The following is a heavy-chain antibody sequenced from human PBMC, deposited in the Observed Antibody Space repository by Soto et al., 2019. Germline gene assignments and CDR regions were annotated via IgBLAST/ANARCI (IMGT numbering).Heavy chain of an antibody. CDR3: ARGLGSSGYYRDHDFDI. D-gene: IGHD3-22*01. CDR1: GYSFTRYC. V-gene: IGHV5-51*02. J-gene: IGHJ3*02. CDR2: IYPGDSDT. Sequence: GQSLKISCQGCGYSFTRYCTGWVRQKPFKCMKWMGIIYPGDSDTRYSPSFQGQVTISADKSISTAYLQWSSLKASDTAMYYCARGLGSSGYYRDHDFDIWGQGTMVT.